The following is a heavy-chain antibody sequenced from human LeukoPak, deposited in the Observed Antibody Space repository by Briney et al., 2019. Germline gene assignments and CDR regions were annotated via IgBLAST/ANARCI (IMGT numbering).Heavy chain of an antibody. CDR2: ISSSSSYI. J-gene: IGHJ1*01. V-gene: IGHV3-21*01. D-gene: IGHD2-2*02. CDR3: ARDEGVVPAAIPEYFQH. Sequence: GGSLRLSCAASGFTFSSYSMTWVRQAPGKGLEWVSSISSSSSYIYYADSVKGRFTISRDNAKNSLYLQMNSLRAEDTAVYYCARDEGVVPAAIPEYFQHWGQGTLVTVSS. CDR1: GFTFSSYS.